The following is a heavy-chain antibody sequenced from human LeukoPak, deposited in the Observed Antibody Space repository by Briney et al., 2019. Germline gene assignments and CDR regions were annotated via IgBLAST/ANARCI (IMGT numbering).Heavy chain of an antibody. Sequence: ASVKLSCTATGYTFTSYDINWVRLATGQGNGRMGWMNPNSGNTAYAQASQGRLTTTTNTSTSTAYMVLNSLRSEDTTAFYYTGRSGLYNGFNPWGQGTLVTVSS. D-gene: IGHD3-3*01. J-gene: IGHJ5*02. CDR3: TGRSGLYNGFNP. CDR2: MNPNSGNT. V-gene: IGHV1-8*02. CDR1: GYTFTSYD.